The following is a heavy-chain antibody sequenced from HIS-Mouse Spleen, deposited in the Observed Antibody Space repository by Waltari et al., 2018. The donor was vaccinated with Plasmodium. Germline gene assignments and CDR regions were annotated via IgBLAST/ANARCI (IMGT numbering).Heavy chain of an antibody. CDR2: INPNSGGT. CDR3: ARGDFAGTRRALADY. Sequence: QVQLVQSGAEVKKPGASVKVSCKASGYTFTCYYMHWVRQAPGQGLEGMGWINPNSGGTNYAQKFQGRVSMTRDTSISTAYMELSRLRSDDTAVYYCARGDFAGTRRALADYWGQGTLVTVSS. D-gene: IGHD1-1*01. CDR1: GYTFTCYY. V-gene: IGHV1-2*02. J-gene: IGHJ4*02.